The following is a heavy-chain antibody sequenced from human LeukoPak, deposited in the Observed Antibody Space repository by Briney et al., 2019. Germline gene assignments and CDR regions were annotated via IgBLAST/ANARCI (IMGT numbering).Heavy chain of an antibody. V-gene: IGHV1-2*02. D-gene: IGHD5-24*01. CDR1: GYTFTGYY. CDR2: INPNSGGA. Sequence: ASVKVSCKASGYTFTGYYMHWVRQAPGQGLEWMGWINPNSGGANYAQKFQGRVTMTRDTSISTAYMELSRLRSDDTAVYYCARGDGYNAPAFDYWGQGTLVTVSS. CDR3: ARGDGYNAPAFDY. J-gene: IGHJ4*02.